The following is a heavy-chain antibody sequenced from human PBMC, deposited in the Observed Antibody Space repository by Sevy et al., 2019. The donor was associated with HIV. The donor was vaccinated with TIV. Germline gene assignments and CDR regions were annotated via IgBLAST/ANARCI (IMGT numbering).Heavy chain of an antibody. V-gene: IGHV1-24*01. D-gene: IGHD2-15*01. CDR2: FDPQDDEI. CDR1: GYTLTKLA. CDR3: ATVGLTYYSGSSSYQGDWFDP. Sequence: ASVKVSCKVSGYTLTKLAIHWVRQAPGKGLEWMGDFDPQDDEILYAQRFQGRLTMTEDTSTETAYMELSSLTSEDTAVYYWATVGLTYYSGSSSYQGDWFDPWGQGTLVTVSS. J-gene: IGHJ5*02.